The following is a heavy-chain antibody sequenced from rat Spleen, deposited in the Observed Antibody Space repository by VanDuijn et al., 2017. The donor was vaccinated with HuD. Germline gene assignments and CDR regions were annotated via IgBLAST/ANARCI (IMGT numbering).Heavy chain of an antibody. Sequence: EVQLVESGGGLVQPGRSLKLSCAASGFTFSNYGMAWVRQAPTKGLEWVASITNSGGSTYYRDSVKGRFTISRDNAKSTLYLQMDSLRSEDTATYYCTTDLQWSYWGQGVMVTVSS. J-gene: IGHJ2*01. V-gene: IGHV5-27*01. D-gene: IGHD1-1*01. CDR2: ITNSGGST. CDR1: GFTFSNYG. CDR3: TTDLQWSY.